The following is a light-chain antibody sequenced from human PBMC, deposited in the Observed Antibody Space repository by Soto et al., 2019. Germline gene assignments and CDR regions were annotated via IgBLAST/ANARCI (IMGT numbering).Light chain of an antibody. CDR2: WAS. Sequence: DIVMTQSPDSLAVSLGERATINCKYSESLLYSSNNKNYLAWYQQKPGQPPKLXXXWASTRESGVPDRFSGSGSGTDFTLTISSLQSEDFAVYYCQQYNNWPTITFGQGTRLEIK. V-gene: IGKV4-1*01. J-gene: IGKJ5*01. CDR3: QQYNNWPTIT. CDR1: ESLLYSSNNKNY.